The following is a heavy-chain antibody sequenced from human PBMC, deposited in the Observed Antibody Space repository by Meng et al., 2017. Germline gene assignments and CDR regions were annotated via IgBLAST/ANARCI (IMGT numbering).Heavy chain of an antibody. CDR2: IYWDDDK. CDR1: GFSLRTIGVG. V-gene: IGHV2-5*02. D-gene: IGHD2-2*01. CDR3: AHRQDSSYDY. J-gene: IGHJ4*02. Sequence: HITVKDSAPQLVKPTQTLTLTFPVSGFSLRTIGVGVCWIRQPPGKALEWLALIYWDDDKRYSPSLKSRLTITKDTSKNQVVLTMTNMDPVDTATYYCAHRQDSSYDYWGQGTLVTVSS.